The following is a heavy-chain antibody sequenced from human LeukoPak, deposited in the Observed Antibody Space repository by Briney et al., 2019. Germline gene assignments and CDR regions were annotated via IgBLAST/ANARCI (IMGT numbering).Heavy chain of an antibody. CDR2: IVVGSGNT. D-gene: IGHD1-26*01. V-gene: IGHV1-58*02. J-gene: IGHJ5*02. CDR1: GFTFTSSA. CDR3: AAAPVAYSGSLDP. Sequence: SVTVSCKASGFTFTSSAMQWVRQARGQSLEWIGWIVVGSGNTNYAQKFQERVTITRDMSTSTAYMELSSLRSEDTSVYYCAAAPVAYSGSLDPWGQGTLVTVSS.